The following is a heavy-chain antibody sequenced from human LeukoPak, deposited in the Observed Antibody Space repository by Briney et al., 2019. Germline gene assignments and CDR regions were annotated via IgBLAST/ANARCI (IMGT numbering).Heavy chain of an antibody. CDR2: INPSGGST. Sequence: ASVKVSCKASRYTFTSYYMHWVRQAPGQGLEWMGIINPSGGSTSYAQKFQGRVTMTRDTSTSTVYMELSRLRSDDTAVYYCARARKYCSGGSCYYFDYWGQGTLVTVSS. J-gene: IGHJ4*02. CDR1: RYTFTSYY. V-gene: IGHV1-46*01. CDR3: ARARKYCSGGSCYYFDY. D-gene: IGHD2-15*01.